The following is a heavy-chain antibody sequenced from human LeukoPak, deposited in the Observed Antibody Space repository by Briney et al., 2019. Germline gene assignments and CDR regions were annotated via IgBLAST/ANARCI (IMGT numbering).Heavy chain of an antibody. Sequence: GGSLRLSCVASGFIFSNYGMSWVRQVPGKGLEWVSSVRVDGHTTFYADSVKGRFTISRDNSKNTLYLQMNSLRAEDTAVYYCARGTESMATPDYWGQGTLVTVSS. J-gene: IGHJ4*02. CDR1: GFIFSNYG. D-gene: IGHD5-24*01. CDR3: ARGTESMATPDY. V-gene: IGHV3-23*01. CDR2: VRVDGHTT.